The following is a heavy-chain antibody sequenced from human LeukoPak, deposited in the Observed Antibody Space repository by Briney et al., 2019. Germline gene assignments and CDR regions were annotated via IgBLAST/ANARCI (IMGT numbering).Heavy chain of an antibody. CDR1: GFTFTSHW. D-gene: IGHD2-15*01. J-gene: IGHJ4*01. Sequence: PGGSLRLSCAASGFTFTSHWLSWVCQAPGKGLEWVANMNQDGSEKYYVDSVKGRFTISRDNAKNSLYLQMKSLGAEDTAVYYCARDGYSGGMDYWGHGVMVTVSS. CDR2: MNQDGSEK. CDR3: ARDGYSGGMDY. V-gene: IGHV3-7*04.